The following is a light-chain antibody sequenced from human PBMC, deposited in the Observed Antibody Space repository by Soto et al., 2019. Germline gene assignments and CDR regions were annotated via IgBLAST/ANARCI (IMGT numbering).Light chain of an antibody. Sequence: QSALTQPRSVSGSPGQSVTISCTGTSSDVGGYNSVSWYQQHPGKAPKLMIYDVSKRPSGVPDRFSGSQSGNTASLTISGLQAEDEADYYCCSYAGSYTVVFGGGTKLTVL. CDR3: CSYAGSYTVV. CDR1: SSDVGGYNS. J-gene: IGLJ2*01. V-gene: IGLV2-11*01. CDR2: DVS.